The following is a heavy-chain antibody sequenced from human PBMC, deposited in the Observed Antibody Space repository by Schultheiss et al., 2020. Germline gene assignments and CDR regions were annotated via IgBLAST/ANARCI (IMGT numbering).Heavy chain of an antibody. V-gene: IGHV3-15*05. D-gene: IGHD6-19*01. CDR2: IKTKTEGGTT. CDR3: VKDSPWNQGLVGDY. J-gene: IGHJ4*02. Sequence: GGSLRLSCAASGFTFSNAWMTWVRKAPGKGLEWVGLIKTKTEGGTTDYAAPVKGRFTISRDNSKNTLYLQMSSLRAEDTAVYYCVKDSPWNQGLVGDYWGKGTLVTVSS. CDR1: GFTFSNAW.